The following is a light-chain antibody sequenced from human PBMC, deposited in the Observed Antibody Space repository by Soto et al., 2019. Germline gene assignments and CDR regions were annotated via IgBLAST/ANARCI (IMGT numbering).Light chain of an antibody. V-gene: IGKV4-1*01. CDR3: QQYLITPPT. CDR1: QSLLYNSNNRNY. J-gene: IGKJ1*01. CDR2: WAS. Sequence: DIVMSQSPDSLAVSLGERATIDCKSSQSLLYNSNNRNYLAWYQQKPGQPPKLLIHWASTRESGVPDRFSGSGSGTDFTLTIISLQAEDVALYYCQQYLITPPTFGQGTKVEIK.